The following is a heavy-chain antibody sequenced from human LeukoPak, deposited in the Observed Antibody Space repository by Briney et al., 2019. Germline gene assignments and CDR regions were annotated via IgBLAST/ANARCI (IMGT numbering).Heavy chain of an antibody. D-gene: IGHD5-12*01. J-gene: IGHJ4*02. V-gene: IGHV5-51*01. CDR2: IYPGDSDT. Sequence: GESLKICWKGSGYSFTSYWIGLVRQMPGKGLGGMGIIYPGDSDTRYSPSFQGQVTISTDKSISTAYLQWSSLKASDTAMYYCARHIGGYDFHSSLDYWGQGTLVTVSS. CDR1: GYSFTSYW. CDR3: ARHIGGYDFHSSLDY.